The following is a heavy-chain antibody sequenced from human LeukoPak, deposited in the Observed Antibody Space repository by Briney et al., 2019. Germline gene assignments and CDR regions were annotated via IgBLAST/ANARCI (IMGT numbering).Heavy chain of an antibody. CDR1: GFTFSNYA. J-gene: IGHJ4*02. V-gene: IGHV3-48*02. CDR2: ISSSSGTI. D-gene: IGHD3-22*01. CDR3: ARDLNLYDSSGYYPR. Sequence: GGSLRLSCAASGFTFSNYAMSWVRQAPGKGLEWVSYISSSSGTIYYADSVKGRFTISRDNAENSLYLQMNSLRDEDTAVYYCARDLNLYDSSGYYPRWGQGTLVTVPS.